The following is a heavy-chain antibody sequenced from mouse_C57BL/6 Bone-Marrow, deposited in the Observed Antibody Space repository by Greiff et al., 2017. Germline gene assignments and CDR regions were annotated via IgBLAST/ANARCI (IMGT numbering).Heavy chain of an antibody. Sequence: QVQLQQSGAELARPGASVKLSCKASGYTFTSYGISWVKQRTGQGLEWIGEIYPRSGNNYYNEKFKGKATLTADKSSSTAYMELRSLTSEDSAFYFCERDHYYCRSLDYFDYWGQGTTLTVSS. J-gene: IGHJ2*01. D-gene: IGHD1-1*01. V-gene: IGHV1-81*01. CDR1: GYTFTSYG. CDR3: ERDHYYCRSLDYFDY. CDR2: IYPRSGNN.